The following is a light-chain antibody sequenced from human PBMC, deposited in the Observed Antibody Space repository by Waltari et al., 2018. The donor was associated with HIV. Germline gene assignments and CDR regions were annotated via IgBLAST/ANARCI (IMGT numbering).Light chain of an antibody. V-gene: IGLV6-57*01. J-gene: IGLJ2*01. CDR3: QSFDRHTEVV. CDR2: EHD. CDR1: SGRIAYYF. Sequence: FMLTQPHSVSESPGTTVTISCTRSSGRIAYYFLQWSQQRPGSSPTTVIYEHDQRPSGVPDRFSGSIDISSNSASLIISGLKTEDEAEYFCQSFDRHTEVVFGGGTKLTVL.